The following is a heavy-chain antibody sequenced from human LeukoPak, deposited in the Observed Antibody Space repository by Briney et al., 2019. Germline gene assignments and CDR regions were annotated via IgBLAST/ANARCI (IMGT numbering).Heavy chain of an antibody. Sequence: ASVKVSCKASGYTFTGYYMHWVRQAPGQGLEWMGWINPNSGGTNYAQKFQGRVTMTRDTSISTAYMELSRLRSDDTAVYYCARDRAMVRGVTHNWFDPWGQGTLVTVSS. CDR2: INPNSGGT. J-gene: IGHJ5*02. V-gene: IGHV1-2*02. CDR1: GYTFTGYY. CDR3: ARDRAMVRGVTHNWFDP. D-gene: IGHD3-10*01.